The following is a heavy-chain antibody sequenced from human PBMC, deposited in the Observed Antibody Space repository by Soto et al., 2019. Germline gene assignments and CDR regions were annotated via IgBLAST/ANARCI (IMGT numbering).Heavy chain of an antibody. J-gene: IGHJ6*02. Sequence: QVQLVQSGAEVKKPGASVKVSCKAADYSFSRFGISWLRQAPGQALEWMGWISAYNGNTNYAKRFQGRVTMTTDTPTSTAYKELWSLTACDMAVYYCAREGDWSRGGWASHYHAYFGMDVWGHGTTVTVSS. CDR1: DYSFSRFG. D-gene: IGHD2-2*01. V-gene: IGHV1-18*03. CDR2: ISAYNGNT. CDR3: AREGDWSRGGWASHYHAYFGMDV.